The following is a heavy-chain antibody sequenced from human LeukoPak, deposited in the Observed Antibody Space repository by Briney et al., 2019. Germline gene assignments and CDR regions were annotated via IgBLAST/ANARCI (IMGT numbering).Heavy chain of an antibody. J-gene: IGHJ4*02. CDR2: ITSDSRYI. CDR3: ARDKDRYYYGSGSFDY. Sequence: PGGSLRLSCAASGFTFSSYSMNWVRQAPGKGLEWVSSITSDSRYIFYADSVKGRFTISRDNAKNSLYLQMNSLRAEDTAVYYCARDKDRYYYGSGSFDYWGQGTLVTVSS. V-gene: IGHV3-21*01. D-gene: IGHD3-10*01. CDR1: GFTFSSYS.